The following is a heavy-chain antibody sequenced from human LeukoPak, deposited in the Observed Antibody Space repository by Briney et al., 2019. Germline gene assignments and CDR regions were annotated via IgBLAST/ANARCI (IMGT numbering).Heavy chain of an antibody. Sequence: GGSLRLSCAASGFTFDDYAMHWVRQAPGKGLEGVSGISWNRCSIGYEDSVKGRFTITRDNAQNSLYLQMNSLRAEDTALYYCAKDTNPRVDCSSTSCRTLDYWGQGTLVTVSS. D-gene: IGHD2-2*01. CDR3: AKDTNPRVDCSSTSCRTLDY. CDR2: ISWNRCSI. V-gene: IGHV3-9*01. J-gene: IGHJ4*02. CDR1: GFTFDDYA.